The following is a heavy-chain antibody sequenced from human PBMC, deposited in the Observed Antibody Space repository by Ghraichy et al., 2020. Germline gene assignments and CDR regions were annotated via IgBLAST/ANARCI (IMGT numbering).Heavy chain of an antibody. CDR3: ARVNLSSNPGSPYYMDV. CDR1: GGSISSYY. CDR2: IYTSGST. J-gene: IGHJ6*03. D-gene: IGHD6-13*01. Sequence: SETLSLTCTVSGGSISSYYWSWIRQPAGKGLEWIGRIYTSGSTNYNPSLKSRVTMSVDTSKNQFSLKLSSVTAADTAVYYCARVNLSSNPGSPYYMDVWGKGTTVTVSS. V-gene: IGHV4-4*07.